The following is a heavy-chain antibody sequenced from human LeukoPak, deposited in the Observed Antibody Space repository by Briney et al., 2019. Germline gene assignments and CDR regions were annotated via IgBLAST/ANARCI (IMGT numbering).Heavy chain of an antibody. CDR3: AGLPNTDYYYYMDV. CDR1: GGSISSSSYY. Sequence: SETLSLTCTVSGGSISSSSYYWGWIRQPPGKGLEWIGSIYYSGSTYYNPSLKSRVTISVDTSKNQFSLKLSSVTAADTAVYYCAGLPNTDYYYYMDVWGKGTTVTISS. D-gene: IGHD2-2*02. J-gene: IGHJ6*03. V-gene: IGHV4-39*01. CDR2: IYYSGST.